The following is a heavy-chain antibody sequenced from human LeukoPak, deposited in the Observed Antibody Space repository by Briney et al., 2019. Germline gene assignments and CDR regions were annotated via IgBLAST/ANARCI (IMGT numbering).Heavy chain of an antibody. J-gene: IGHJ2*01. CDR3: ARLGYDILTGYPAGYWYFDL. D-gene: IGHD3-9*01. V-gene: IGHV4-59*01. CDR1: GGSISSYY. Sequence: PSETLSLTCTVSGGSISSYYWSWIRQPPGKGLEWIGNIYHSGSTNYNPSLKSRVTISVDTSKNQFSLKVSSVTAADTAVYYCARLGYDILTGYPAGYWYFDLWGRGTLVTVSS. CDR2: IYHSGST.